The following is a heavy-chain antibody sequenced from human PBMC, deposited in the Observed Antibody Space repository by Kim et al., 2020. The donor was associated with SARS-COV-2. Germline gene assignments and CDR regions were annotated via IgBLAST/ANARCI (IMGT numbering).Heavy chain of an antibody. J-gene: IGHJ4*02. CDR3: ATHNDWRFAY. CDR2: INQDGNQK. Sequence: GGSLRLSCAASGFTFSSYWMTWVRQAPGKGLEWVASINQDGNQKYYVDSVKGRFTISRDNAKNSLYLQMNSLRAEDTAVYYCATHNDWRFAYWGQGTLVTVSS. V-gene: IGHV3-7*03. CDR1: GFTFSSYW. D-gene: IGHD2-8*02.